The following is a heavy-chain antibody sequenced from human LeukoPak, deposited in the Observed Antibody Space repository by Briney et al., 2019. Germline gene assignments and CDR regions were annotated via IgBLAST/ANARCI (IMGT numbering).Heavy chain of an antibody. V-gene: IGHV4-61*02. Sequence: SETLSLTCTVSGGSISSGTCYWSWIRQPAGKGLEWIGRIYTSGSTNYNPSLKSRVTISVDTSKNQFSLKLSSVTAADTAVYYCARDVRWVVDAFDIWGQGTMVTVSS. CDR2: IYTSGST. CDR1: GGSISSGTCY. D-gene: IGHD2-15*01. CDR3: ARDVRWVVDAFDI. J-gene: IGHJ3*02.